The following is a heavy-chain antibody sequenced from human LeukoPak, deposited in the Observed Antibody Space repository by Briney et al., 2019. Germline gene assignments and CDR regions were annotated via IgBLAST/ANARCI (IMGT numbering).Heavy chain of an antibody. V-gene: IGHV3-7*01. CDR1: GFTFSNYW. CDR3: ARSETTYYYDSSVYFYYYYGMDV. D-gene: IGHD3-22*01. Sequence: GGSLRLSCAASGFTFSNYWMTCVRPAPGKRREWVANIKQDGSVKYYVDSVKGRFTISRDNTKNSLYLQMNSLRAEDTAVYYCARSETTYYYDSSVYFYYYYGMDVWGQGTTVTVSS. J-gene: IGHJ6*02. CDR2: IKQDGSVK.